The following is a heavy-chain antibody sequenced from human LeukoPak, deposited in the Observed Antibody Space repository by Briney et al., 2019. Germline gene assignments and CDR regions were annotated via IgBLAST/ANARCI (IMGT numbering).Heavy chain of an antibody. CDR1: GFTVSSSY. Sequence: GGSLRLSCAASGFTVSSSYMSWVRQAPGKGLEWVSIIHRSGNTYYADYVEGRFTISKDTSKNTLYLQMGGLRVEDTAVYYCARDFESGASVFDNWGQGTLVTVSS. D-gene: IGHD1-26*01. V-gene: IGHV3-66*01. CDR3: ARDFESGASVFDN. CDR2: IHRSGNT. J-gene: IGHJ4*02.